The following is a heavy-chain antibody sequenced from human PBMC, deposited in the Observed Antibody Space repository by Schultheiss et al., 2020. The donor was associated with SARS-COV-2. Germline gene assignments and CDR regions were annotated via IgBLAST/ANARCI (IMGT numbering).Heavy chain of an antibody. J-gene: IGHJ6*02. Sequence: GGSLRLSCAASGFTFSSYAMSWVRQAPGKGLEWVSSISSSSSYIYYADSVKGRFTISRDNAKNSLYLQMNSLRAEDTAVYYCAREKYSGSYYYYGMDVWGQGTTVTVSS. CDR1: GFTFSSYA. CDR2: ISSSSSYI. CDR3: AREKYSGSYYYYGMDV. V-gene: IGHV3-21*01. D-gene: IGHD1-26*01.